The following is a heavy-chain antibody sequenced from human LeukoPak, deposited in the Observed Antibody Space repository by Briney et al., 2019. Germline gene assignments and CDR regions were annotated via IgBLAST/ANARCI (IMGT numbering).Heavy chain of an antibody. CDR3: ARGLEIVGATTNWFDP. CDR2: INPNSGGT. D-gene: IGHD1-26*01. Sequence: GASVKVSCKASGYTFTGCYMHWVRQAPGQGLEWMGWINPNSGGTNYAQKFQGRVTMTRDTSISTAYMELSRLRSDDTAVYYCARGLEIVGATTNWFDPWGQGTLVTVSS. J-gene: IGHJ5*02. CDR1: GYTFTGCY. V-gene: IGHV1-2*02.